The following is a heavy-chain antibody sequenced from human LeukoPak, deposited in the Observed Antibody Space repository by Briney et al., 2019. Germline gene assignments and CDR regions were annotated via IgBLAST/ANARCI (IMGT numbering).Heavy chain of an antibody. CDR3: ARDYSSGVWYFDL. D-gene: IGHD6-25*01. CDR2: IYHSGST. Sequence: SETLSLTCAVSGYSISSGYYWGWIRQPPGKGLEWIGSIYHSGSTYYNPSLKSRVTISVDTSKNQFSLKLSSATAADTAVYYCARDYSSGVWYFDLWGRGTLVTVSS. V-gene: IGHV4-38-2*02. J-gene: IGHJ2*01. CDR1: GYSISSGYY.